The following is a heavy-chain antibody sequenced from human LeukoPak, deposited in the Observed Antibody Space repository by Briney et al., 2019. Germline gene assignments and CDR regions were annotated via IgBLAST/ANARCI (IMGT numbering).Heavy chain of an antibody. CDR1: GDSVSSNNAA. V-gene: IGHV6-1*01. CDR2: TYYRSKWYS. D-gene: IGHD1-7*01. J-gene: IGHJ2*01. Sequence: SQTLSLTCAISGDSVSSNNAAWNWIRQSPSRGLEWLGRTYYRSKWYSDYAVSVKSRITINPVTSKNQFSLQLNSVTPEDTAVYSCARAQYTWNSGPKDWYFDLWGRGTLVTVSS. CDR3: ARAQYTWNSGPKDWYFDL.